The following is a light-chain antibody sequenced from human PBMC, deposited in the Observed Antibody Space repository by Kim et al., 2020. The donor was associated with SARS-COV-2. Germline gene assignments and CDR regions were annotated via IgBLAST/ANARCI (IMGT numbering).Light chain of an antibody. J-gene: IGLJ1*01. Sequence: PGQTARSTCCEYKLGDKCASWYQQKPGQSPVVVIYQDKQRPSGIPERFSGSNSGNTATLTISGTQAMDEADYYCQAWDSSTRNYVFGTGTKVTVL. V-gene: IGLV3-1*01. CDR3: QAWDSSTRNYV. CDR1: KLGDKC. CDR2: QDK.